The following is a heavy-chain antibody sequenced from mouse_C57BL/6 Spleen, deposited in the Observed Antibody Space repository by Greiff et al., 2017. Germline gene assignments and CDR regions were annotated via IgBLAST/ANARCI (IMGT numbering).Heavy chain of an antibody. CDR1: GYAFSSSW. D-gene: IGHD4-1*01. J-gene: IGHJ2*01. V-gene: IGHV1-82*01. CDR2: IYPGDGDT. CDR3: ARVAGTGYFDY. Sequence: QVQLQQSGPELVKPGASVKISCKASGYAFSSSWMNWVKQRPGKGLEWIGRIYPGDGDTNYNGKFKGKATLTADKSSSTAYMQLSSLTSEDSAVYFCARVAGTGYFDYWGQGTTLTVSS.